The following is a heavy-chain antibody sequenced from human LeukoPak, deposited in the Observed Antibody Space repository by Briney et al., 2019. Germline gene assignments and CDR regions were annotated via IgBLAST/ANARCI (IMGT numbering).Heavy chain of an antibody. Sequence: SAVNVSCKASGGTFSSYTISWVRQAPGQGLEWMGRIIPILGIANYAQKFQGRVTITADKSTSTAYMELSSLRSEDTAVYYCAGHPGYSSGATDYWGQGTLVTVSS. CDR3: AGHPGYSSGATDY. CDR1: GGTFSSYT. D-gene: IGHD6-19*01. CDR2: IIPILGIA. J-gene: IGHJ4*02. V-gene: IGHV1-69*02.